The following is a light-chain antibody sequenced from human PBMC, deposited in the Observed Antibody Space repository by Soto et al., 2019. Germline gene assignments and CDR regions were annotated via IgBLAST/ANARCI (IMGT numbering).Light chain of an antibody. CDR2: HAS. J-gene: IGKJ5*01. Sequence: EIVLTQSPGTLSLSPGERATLSCRASQSVTSTHLAWYQQKPGQAPRLLIYHASTRATGIPDRFSGSGSGTNFTLTISRLEPEDFAVYSCQHYGTSPITSGQGTRLEI. CDR3: QHYGTSPIT. V-gene: IGKV3-20*01. CDR1: QSVTSTH.